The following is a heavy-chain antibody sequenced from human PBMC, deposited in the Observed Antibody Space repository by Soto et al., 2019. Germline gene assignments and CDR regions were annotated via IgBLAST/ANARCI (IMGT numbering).Heavy chain of an antibody. CDR3: ARARLRFLEWLEGYYGMDV. V-gene: IGHV1-69*06. Sequence: QVQLVQSGAEVKKPGSSVKVSCKASGGTFSSYAISWVRQAPGQGLEWMGGIIPIFGTANYAQKFQGRVTITADKSTSTAYMELSSLRSEDTAVYYCARARLRFLEWLEGYYGMDVWGQGTTVTVSS. CDR1: GGTFSSYA. J-gene: IGHJ6*02. D-gene: IGHD3-3*01. CDR2: IIPIFGTA.